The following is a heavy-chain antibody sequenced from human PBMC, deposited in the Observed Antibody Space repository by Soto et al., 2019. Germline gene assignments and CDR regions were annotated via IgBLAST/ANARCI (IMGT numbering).Heavy chain of an antibody. V-gene: IGHV4-30-4*01. CDR3: ASRHSSPYFNY. D-gene: IGHD6-13*01. J-gene: IGHJ4*02. CDR1: GGSISSGDYY. Sequence: QVQLQESGPGLVKTSQTLSLTCTVSGGSISSGDYYWSWIRQPPGKGLEWIGSIYYSGSTYYNPSLKSRVTISVDTSRNQFSLKLNPVTAADTAVYYCASRHSSPYFNYWAQGTLVTVSS. CDR2: IYYSGST.